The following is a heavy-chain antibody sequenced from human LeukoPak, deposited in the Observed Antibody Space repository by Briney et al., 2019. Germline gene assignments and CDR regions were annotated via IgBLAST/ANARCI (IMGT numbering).Heavy chain of an antibody. D-gene: IGHD3-3*01. CDR3: ARGEDLRFLEWLLLDYGMDV. CDR1: GYTFTGYY. CDR2: INPSSGGT. Sequence: ASVKVSCKASGYTFTGYYMHWVRQAPGQGLEWMGWINPSSGGTNYAQKFQGRVTMTRDTSISTAYMELSRLRSDDTAVYYCARGEDLRFLEWLLLDYGMDVWGQGTTVTVSS. V-gene: IGHV1-2*02. J-gene: IGHJ6*02.